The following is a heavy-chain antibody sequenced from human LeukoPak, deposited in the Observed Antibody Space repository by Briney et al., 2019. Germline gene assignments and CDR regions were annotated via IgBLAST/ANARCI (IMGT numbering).Heavy chain of an antibody. J-gene: IGHJ4*02. Sequence: SETLSLTCTVSGGSLSTYYWSWIRQPPGKGLEWIGYIYYSGSTNYNPSLKSRVTISVDTSKNQFSLKLSSVTAADTAVYYCARGALYDFWSGSSFDYWGQGTLVTVSS. CDR2: IYYSGST. CDR1: GGSLSTYY. CDR3: ARGALYDFWSGSSFDY. D-gene: IGHD3-3*01. V-gene: IGHV4-59*01.